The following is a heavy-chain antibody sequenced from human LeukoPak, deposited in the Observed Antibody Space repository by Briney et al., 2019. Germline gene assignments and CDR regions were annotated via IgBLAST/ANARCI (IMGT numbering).Heavy chain of an antibody. V-gene: IGHV1-2*02. CDR3: ARSGYYYGQGAFDI. CDR1: GYTFTGYY. J-gene: IGHJ3*02. D-gene: IGHD3-22*01. CDR2: TNPNSGGT. Sequence: ASVKVSCKTSGYTFTGYYMHLVRQAPGRGLEWMGWTNPNSGGTNYAQKFQGRVTMTRDTSMSTAYMELSRLRSDDTAVYYCARSGYYYGQGAFDIWGQGTMVTVSS.